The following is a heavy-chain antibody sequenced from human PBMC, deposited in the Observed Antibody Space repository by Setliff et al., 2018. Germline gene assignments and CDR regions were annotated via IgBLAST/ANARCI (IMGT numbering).Heavy chain of an antibody. Sequence: KTSETLSLTCAVYGGSLSNYYWTWIRQPPGKGLEWIGEINQSGSTNYNPFPKSRVTISVDTSKTQFSLKLSSVTAADTAVYYCARGIGGYCNISCSNESWPWGQGTLVTVSS. CDR3: ARGIGGYCNISCSNESWP. CDR2: INQSGST. J-gene: IGHJ5*02. CDR1: GGSLSNYY. V-gene: IGHV4-34*01. D-gene: IGHD2-15*01.